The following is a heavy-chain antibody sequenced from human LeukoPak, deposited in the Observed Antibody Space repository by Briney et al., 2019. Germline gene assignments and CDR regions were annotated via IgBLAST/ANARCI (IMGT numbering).Heavy chain of an antibody. Sequence: PGGSLRLSCAASGFTFSNYAMSWVRQAPGKGLEWVSAISASGGSTYYADSVKGRFTISRDNAKNSLYLQMNSLRAEDTAVYYCARGEPRTSTVTTSIYNYWGQGTLVTVSS. CDR2: ISASGGST. CDR1: GFTFSNYA. D-gene: IGHD4-11*01. J-gene: IGHJ4*02. V-gene: IGHV3-23*01. CDR3: ARGEPRTSTVTTSIYNY.